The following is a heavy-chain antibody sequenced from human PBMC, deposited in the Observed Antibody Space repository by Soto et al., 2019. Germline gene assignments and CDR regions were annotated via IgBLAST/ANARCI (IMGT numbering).Heavy chain of an antibody. Sequence: KTSETLSLTCAVYGGSFSGYYWSWIRQPPGKGLEWIGEINHSGSTNYNPSLKSRVTISVDTSKNQFSLKLSSVTAADTAVYYCARGGRYSGYRGDYWGQGTLVTVSS. V-gene: IGHV4-34*01. CDR3: ARGGRYSGYRGDY. CDR1: GGSFSGYY. CDR2: INHSGST. D-gene: IGHD5-12*01. J-gene: IGHJ4*02.